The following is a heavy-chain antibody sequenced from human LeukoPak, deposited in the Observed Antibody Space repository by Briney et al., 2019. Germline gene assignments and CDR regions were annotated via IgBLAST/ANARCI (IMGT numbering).Heavy chain of an antibody. Sequence: EGSLRLSCAASGFTFSSAWMSWVRQAPGKGLEWVSYISSSSTIYYADSVKGRFTISRDNAKNSLYLQMNSLRAEDTAVYYCARDSGYDLLIDYWGQGTLVTVSS. CDR2: ISSSSTI. J-gene: IGHJ4*02. D-gene: IGHD5-12*01. V-gene: IGHV3-48*01. CDR3: ARDSGYDLLIDY. CDR1: GFTFSSAW.